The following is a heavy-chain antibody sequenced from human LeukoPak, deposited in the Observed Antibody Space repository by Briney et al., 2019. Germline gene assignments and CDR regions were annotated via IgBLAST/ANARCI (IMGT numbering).Heavy chain of an antibody. J-gene: IGHJ4*02. V-gene: IGHV3-30-3*01. Sequence: GGSLRLSCAASGFTFSTYATHWVRQAPGKGLEWVAVISYDGSNKDYADSVKGRFTISRDNSKNTLYLQMNSLRAEDTAVYYCAREVTKTKYKKELKQNEAHFDYWGQGTLVTVSS. CDR2: ISYDGSNK. D-gene: IGHD1-1*01. CDR3: AREVTKTKYKKELKQNEAHFDY. CDR1: GFTFSTYA.